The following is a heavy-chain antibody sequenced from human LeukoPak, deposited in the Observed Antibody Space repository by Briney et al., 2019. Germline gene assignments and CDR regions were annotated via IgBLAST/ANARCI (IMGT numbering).Heavy chain of an antibody. Sequence: SETLSLTCTVSGGSISSYYWSWIRQPPGKGLEWIGYIYYSGSTNYNPSLKSRVTISVDTSRNQFSLKLSSVTAADTVVYYCARGFGDDFWSGPPGAFDIWGQGTMVTVSS. D-gene: IGHD3-3*01. V-gene: IGHV4-59*01. J-gene: IGHJ3*02. CDR3: ARGFGDDFWSGPPGAFDI. CDR1: GGSISSYY. CDR2: IYYSGST.